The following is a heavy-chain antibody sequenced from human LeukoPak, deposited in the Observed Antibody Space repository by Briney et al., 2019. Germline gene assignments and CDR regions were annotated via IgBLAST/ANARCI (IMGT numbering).Heavy chain of an antibody. Sequence: GGSLRLSCAASGFTFSSYSMNWVRQAPGKGLEWVSYISSSSTIYYADSVKGRFTISRDNAKNSLYLQMNSLRAEDTAVYYCARGASGSYREYYFDYWGQGTLVTVSS. CDR1: GFTFSSYS. J-gene: IGHJ4*02. V-gene: IGHV3-48*01. D-gene: IGHD1-26*01. CDR2: ISSSSTI. CDR3: ARGASGSYREYYFDY.